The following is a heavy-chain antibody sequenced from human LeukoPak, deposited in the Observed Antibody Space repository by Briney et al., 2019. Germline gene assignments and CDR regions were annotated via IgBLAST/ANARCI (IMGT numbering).Heavy chain of an antibody. Sequence: GGSLRLSCAASGFTVSSNYMSWVRQAPGKGLEWVSVIYSGGSTYYADSVKGRFTISRDNSKNTLYLQMNSLRAEDTAVYYCAKDRLSRITIFGVVTTDLNWFDPWGQGTLVTVSS. CDR2: IYSGGST. CDR1: GFTVSSNY. J-gene: IGHJ5*02. D-gene: IGHD3-3*01. CDR3: AKDRLSRITIFGVVTTDLNWFDP. V-gene: IGHV3-53*01.